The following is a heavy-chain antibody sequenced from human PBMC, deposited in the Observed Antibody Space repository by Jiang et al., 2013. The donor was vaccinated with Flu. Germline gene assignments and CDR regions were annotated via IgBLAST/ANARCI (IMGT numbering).Heavy chain of an antibody. D-gene: IGHD2-15*01. J-gene: IGHJ4*02. CDR2: INSDGSST. CDR3: ARLSPGSGGSSRNY. Sequence: GLVWVSRINSDGSSTSYADSVKGRFTISRDNAKNTLYLQMNSLRAEDTAVYYCARLSPGSGGSSRNYWGQGTLVTVSS. V-gene: IGHV3-74*01.